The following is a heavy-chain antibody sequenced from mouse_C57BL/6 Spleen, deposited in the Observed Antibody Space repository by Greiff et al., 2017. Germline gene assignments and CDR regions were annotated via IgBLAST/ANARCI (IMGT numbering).Heavy chain of an antibody. CDR2: IHPNSGST. D-gene: IGHD1-1*01. V-gene: IGHV1-64*01. CDR3: ASITTVEFAY. J-gene: IGHJ3*01. CDR1: GYTLTSYW. Sequence: QVQLQQPGAELVKPGASVKLSCKASGYTLTSYWMHWVKQRPGQGLEWIGMIHPNSGSTNYNEKFKSKATLTVDKSSSTAYMQLSSLTSEDSAVYYCASITTVEFAYWGQGTLVTVSA.